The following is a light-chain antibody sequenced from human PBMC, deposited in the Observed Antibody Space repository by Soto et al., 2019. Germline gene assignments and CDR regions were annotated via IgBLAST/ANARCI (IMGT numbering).Light chain of an antibody. Sequence: EIVLTQSPGTLSLSPGERATLSCRASQSVSRSYLAWYHQKPGQAPRLLIYGASSRATGIPDRFSGSGSGSDFTLTISRLEPEDVAVYYCQQYGSSPYTFGQGTKLEIK. CDR1: QSVSRSY. CDR3: QQYGSSPYT. CDR2: GAS. J-gene: IGKJ2*01. V-gene: IGKV3-20*01.